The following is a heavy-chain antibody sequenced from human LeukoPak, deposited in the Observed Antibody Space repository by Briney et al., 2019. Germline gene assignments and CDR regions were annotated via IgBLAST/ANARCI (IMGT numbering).Heavy chain of an antibody. CDR3: AREDRIYYDSSGYCFE. Sequence: SETLSLTCTVSGGSISSSSYYWGWIRQPPGKGLEWIGSIYYSGSTYYNPSLKSRVTISVDTSKNQFSLKLSSVTAADTAVYYCAREDRIYYDSSGYCFEWGQGTLVTVSS. D-gene: IGHD3-22*01. V-gene: IGHV4-39*07. CDR2: IYYSGST. CDR1: GGSISSSSYY. J-gene: IGHJ4*02.